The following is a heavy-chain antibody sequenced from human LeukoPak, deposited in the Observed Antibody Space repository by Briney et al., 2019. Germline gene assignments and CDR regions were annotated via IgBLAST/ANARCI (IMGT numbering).Heavy chain of an antibody. V-gene: IGHV3-53*01. CDR2: IYSGGST. Sequence: GGSLRLSCAASGFTVSSNYMSWVRQAPGKGLEWVSVIYSGGSTYYADSVKGRFTISRDNSKNTLYLQMNSLRAEDTAVYYCARDRHRRHYYDSSLHPPLDYWGQGTLVTVSS. J-gene: IGHJ4*02. CDR1: GFTVSSNY. D-gene: IGHD3-22*01. CDR3: ARDRHRRHYYDSSLHPPLDY.